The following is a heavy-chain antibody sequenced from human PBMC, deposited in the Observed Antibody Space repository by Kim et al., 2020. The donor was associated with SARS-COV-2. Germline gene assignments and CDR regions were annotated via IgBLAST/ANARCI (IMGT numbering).Heavy chain of an antibody. V-gene: IGHV3-21*01. Sequence: GGSLRLSCAASGFTFSSYSMNWFRQAPGKGLEWVSSISSSSSYIYYADSVKGRFTISRDNAKNSLYLQMNSLRAEDTAVYYCARDRGGYRYGYEFYYYGMDVWGQGTTVTVSS. CDR1: GFTFSSYS. CDR3: ARDRGGYRYGYEFYYYGMDV. CDR2: ISSSSSYI. D-gene: IGHD5-18*01. J-gene: IGHJ6*02.